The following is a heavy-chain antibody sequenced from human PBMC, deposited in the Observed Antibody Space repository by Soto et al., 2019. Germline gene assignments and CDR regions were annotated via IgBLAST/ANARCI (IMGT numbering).Heavy chain of an antibody. J-gene: IGHJ4*02. CDR1: GFTFSSYA. CDR2: ISGGGGST. D-gene: IGHD3-22*01. V-gene: IGHV3-23*01. CDR3: AKFPQWGYYASSGYYYFDY. Sequence: GGSLRLSCAASGFTFSSYAMGWVRQAPGKGLEWVSAISGGGGSTYYADSVKGRFTISRDNSKNTLYLQMNSLRAEDTAVYYCAKFPQWGYYASSGYYYFDYWGQGTLVTVSS.